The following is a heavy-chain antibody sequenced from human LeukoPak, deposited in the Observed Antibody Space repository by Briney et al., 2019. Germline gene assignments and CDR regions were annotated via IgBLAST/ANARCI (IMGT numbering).Heavy chain of an antibody. CDR1: GFTFSSYA. D-gene: IGHD5-18*01. Sequence: GGSLRLSCAASGFTFSSYAMHWVRQAPGKGLEWVAVISYDGSNKYYADSVKGRFTISRDNSKNTLYLQMNSLRAEDTAVYYCARDLSHGDTAMVECLDYWGQGTLVTVSS. V-gene: IGHV3-30-3*01. CDR3: ARDLSHGDTAMVECLDY. J-gene: IGHJ4*02. CDR2: ISYDGSNK.